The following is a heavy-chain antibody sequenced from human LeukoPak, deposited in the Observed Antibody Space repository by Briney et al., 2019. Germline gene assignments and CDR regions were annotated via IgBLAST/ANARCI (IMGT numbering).Heavy chain of an antibody. J-gene: IGHJ4*02. CDR1: GGSISSSSYY. D-gene: IGHD4-11*01. Sequence: PSETLSLTCTVSGGSISSSSYYWGWIRQPPGKGLEWIGSIYYSGSTYYNPSLKSRVTISVDTSKNQFSLKLSSVTAADTAVYYCARVRDYNNLLDYWGQGTLVTVSS. CDR3: ARVRDYNNLLDY. CDR2: IYYSGST. V-gene: IGHV4-39*07.